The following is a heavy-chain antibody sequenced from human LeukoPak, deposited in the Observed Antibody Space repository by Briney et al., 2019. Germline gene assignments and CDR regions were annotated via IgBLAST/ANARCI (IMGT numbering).Heavy chain of an antibody. CDR2: IYFAGSP. CDR3: ARGIVVLSGAAPFDF. Sequence: WVRQAPGKGLEWVGGIYFAGSPFFRPSLKSRLTLSLDTAKNQFSMSLSSVTAADTAFYYCARGIVVLSGAAPFDFWGQGALVTVSS. J-gene: IGHJ4*02. D-gene: IGHD4/OR15-4a*01. V-gene: IGHV4-39*07.